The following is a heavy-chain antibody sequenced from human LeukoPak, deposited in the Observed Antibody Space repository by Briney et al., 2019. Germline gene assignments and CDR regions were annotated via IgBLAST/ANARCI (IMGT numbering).Heavy chain of an antibody. V-gene: IGHV4-34*01. CDR1: GGSFSGYY. CDR3: ARGSLHYYYDSSGYFDY. Sequence: SETLSLTCAVYGGSFSGYYWRWIRQPPGKGLEWIEDISHSGSTNYNPSLKSRVSISVDTSKNQFSLKLSSVTAADTAVYYCARGSLHYYYDSSGYFDYWGQGTLVTVSS. D-gene: IGHD3-22*01. CDR2: ISHSGST. J-gene: IGHJ4*02.